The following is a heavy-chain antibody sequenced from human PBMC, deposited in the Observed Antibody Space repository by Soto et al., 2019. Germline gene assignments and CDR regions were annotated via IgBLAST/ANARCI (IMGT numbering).Heavy chain of an antibody. D-gene: IGHD7-27*01. CDR1: GFTFSSYA. V-gene: IGHV3-64*01. J-gene: IGHJ3*02. CDR3: AAVLGIDAFDI. Sequence: GGSLRLSCAASGFTFSSYAMNWVRQAPGKGLEYVSAISSNGGSTYYANSVKGRFTISRDNSKNTLYLQMGSLRAEDMAVYYCAAVLGIDAFDIWGQGTMVTVSS. CDR2: ISSNGGST.